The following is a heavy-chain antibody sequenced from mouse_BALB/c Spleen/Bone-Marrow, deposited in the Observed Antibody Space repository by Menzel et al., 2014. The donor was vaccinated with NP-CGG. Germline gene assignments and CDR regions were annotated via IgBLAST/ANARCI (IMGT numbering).Heavy chain of an antibody. D-gene: IGHD2-10*01. CDR1: GFTFSDYY. CDR2: ISNVGGST. V-gene: IGHV5-12*02. J-gene: IGHJ2*01. Sequence: EVQGVESGGGLVQPGGSLKLSCATSGFTFSDYYMYWVRQTPEERLEWVAYISNVGGSTYYPDTVKGRFTISRDNAKNTLYLQMSRLKSEDTAMYYCARQGAYSYFDYWGQGTTLTVSS. CDR3: ARQGAYSYFDY.